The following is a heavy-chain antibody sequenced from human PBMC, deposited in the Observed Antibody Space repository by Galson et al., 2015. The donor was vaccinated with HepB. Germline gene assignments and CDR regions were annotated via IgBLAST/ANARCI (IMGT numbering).Heavy chain of an antibody. CDR3: ARAPDHRNHYYSMDV. CDR1: GFSFSSFS. V-gene: IGHV3-21*06. CDR2: ISSTSKYI. J-gene: IGHJ6*03. D-gene: IGHD1-14*01. Sequence: SLRLSCAASGFSFSSFSMNWVRQAPGKGLEWVSSISSTSKYIYDADSLKGRITISRDNAKNSLYLQINNVRDEDTAVYYCARAPDHRNHYYSMDVWGEGTTVVVSS.